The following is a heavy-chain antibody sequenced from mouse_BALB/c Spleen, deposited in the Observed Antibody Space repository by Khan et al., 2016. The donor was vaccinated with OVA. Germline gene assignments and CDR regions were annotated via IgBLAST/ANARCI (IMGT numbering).Heavy chain of an antibody. V-gene: IGHV3-6*02. J-gene: IGHJ3*01. CDR3: ARGGSSGPAWFAY. CDR1: GYSITSGYF. CDR2: IRYDGNS. D-gene: IGHD3-1*01. Sequence: EVQLQESGPGLVKPSQSLSLTCSVTGYSITSGYFWNWIRQFPGNKLEWMGYIRYDGNSNYNPSLKNRISITRATSKNQFFLQLNSVTPEDTSTYYCARGGSSGPAWFAYWGQWTLVTVSA.